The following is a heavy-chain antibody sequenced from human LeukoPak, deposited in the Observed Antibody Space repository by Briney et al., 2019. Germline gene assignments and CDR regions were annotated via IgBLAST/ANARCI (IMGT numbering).Heavy chain of an antibody. CDR1: GFTFSSYG. CDR2: IRYDGSNK. CDR3: AKFPALRFLEWSDKGAFDI. Sequence: GGSLRLSCAASGFTFSSYGMHWVRQAPGKGLEWVAFIRYDGSNKYYADSVKGRFTISRDNSKNTLYLQMNSLRAEDTAVYYCAKFPALRFLEWSDKGAFDIWGQGTMVTVSS. V-gene: IGHV3-30*02. D-gene: IGHD3-3*01. J-gene: IGHJ3*02.